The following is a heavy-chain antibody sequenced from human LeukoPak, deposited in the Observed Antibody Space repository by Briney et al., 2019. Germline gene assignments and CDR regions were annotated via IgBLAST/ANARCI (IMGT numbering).Heavy chain of an antibody. J-gene: IGHJ4*02. D-gene: IGHD2-8*01. Sequence: SETLSLTCTVSGGSISSYYWSWIRQPPGKGLEWIGYIYYSGSTNYNPSLKSQVTISVDTSKNQFSLKLSSVTAADTAVYYCARGVMVYALWGQGTLVTVSS. V-gene: IGHV4-59*01. CDR1: GGSISSYY. CDR3: ARGVMVYAL. CDR2: IYYSGST.